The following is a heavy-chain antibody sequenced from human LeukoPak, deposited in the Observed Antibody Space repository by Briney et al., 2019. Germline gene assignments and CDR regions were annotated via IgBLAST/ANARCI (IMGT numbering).Heavy chain of an antibody. J-gene: IGHJ6*03. Sequence: ASVKVSCKASGYTFTSYDINWVRQATGQGLEWMGWVNPNSGNTGYAQKFQGRVTITRNTSISTAYMELSSLRSEDTAVYYCARVEVTAGYYPHYYYYYMDVWGKGTTVTVSS. CDR2: VNPNSGNT. V-gene: IGHV1-8*03. CDR3: ARVEVTAGYYPHYYYYYMDV. CDR1: GYTFTSYD. D-gene: IGHD3-22*01.